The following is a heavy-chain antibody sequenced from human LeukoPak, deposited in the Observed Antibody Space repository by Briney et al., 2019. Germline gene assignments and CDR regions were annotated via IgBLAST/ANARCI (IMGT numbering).Heavy chain of an antibody. CDR3: ARTGSGSPLSVDY. CDR2: TYYRSKWYN. V-gene: IGHV6-1*01. D-gene: IGHD1-26*01. J-gene: IGHJ4*02. CDR1: GDSVSSKITA. Sequence: SQTLSLTCAISGDSVSSKITAWNWIRQSPSRGLEWLGRTYYRSKWYNDDALSVRSRITINPDTSKNQFSLQLNSVTPEDTAVYYCARTGSGSPLSVDYWGQGTLVTVSS.